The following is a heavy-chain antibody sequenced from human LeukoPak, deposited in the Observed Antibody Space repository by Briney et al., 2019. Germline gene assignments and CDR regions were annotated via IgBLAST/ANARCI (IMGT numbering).Heavy chain of an antibody. V-gene: IGHV4-39*07. D-gene: IGHD2-2*01. CDR3: AREKIVVVPAGWFDP. CDR1: GGSINSSSYY. Sequence: SETLSLTCTVSGGSINSSSYYWGWIRQPPGKGLEWIGSIYYSGSTYYNPSLKSRVTMSVDTSKNQFSLKLSSVTAADTAVYYCAREKIVVVPAGWFDPWGQGTLVTVSS. J-gene: IGHJ5*02. CDR2: IYYSGST.